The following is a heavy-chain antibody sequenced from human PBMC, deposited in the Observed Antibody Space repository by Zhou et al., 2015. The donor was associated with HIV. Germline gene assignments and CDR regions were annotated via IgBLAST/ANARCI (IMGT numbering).Heavy chain of an antibody. V-gene: IGHV1-69*06. CDR1: GGTFSSYA. CDR2: IIPIFGTA. D-gene: IGHD3-3*01. CDR3: AREITIFGVVTDGMDV. Sequence: QVQLVQSGAEVKKPGSSVKVSCKASGGTFSSYAISWVRQAPGQGLEWMGGIIPIFGTANYAQKFQGRVTITADKSTSTAYMELSSLRSEDTAVYYCAREITIFGVVTDGMDVWGQGTTVTVSS. J-gene: IGHJ6*02.